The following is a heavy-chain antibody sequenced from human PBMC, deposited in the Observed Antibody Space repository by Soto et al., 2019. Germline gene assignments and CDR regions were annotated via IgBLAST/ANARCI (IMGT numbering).Heavy chain of an antibody. CDR3: AKEEDSGGYKGFSFDF. D-gene: IGHD3-22*01. J-gene: IGHJ4*02. Sequence: VGSLRLSCAASAFTFSSYAMAWVRQAPGKGLEWVSSIAGSGGDISYADSVKGRFTISRDNSKNTLYLQMNSLRAEDTAVYYCAKEEDSGGYKGFSFDFWGQGALVTVSS. CDR1: AFTFSSYA. V-gene: IGHV3-23*01. CDR2: IAGSGGDI.